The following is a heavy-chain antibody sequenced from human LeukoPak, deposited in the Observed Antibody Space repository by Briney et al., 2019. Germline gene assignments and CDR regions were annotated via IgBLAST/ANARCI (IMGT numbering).Heavy chain of an antibody. CDR1: GGTSSSYT. J-gene: IGHJ4*02. D-gene: IGHD6-19*01. Sequence: SVKVSCKASGGTSSSYTISWVRQAPGQGLEWMGGIIPIFGTANYAQKFQGRVTITADESTSTAYMELSSLRAEDTALYYCARVSDISVAAYFDYWGQGTLVTVSS. CDR2: IIPIFGTA. V-gene: IGHV1-69*13. CDR3: ARVSDISVAAYFDY.